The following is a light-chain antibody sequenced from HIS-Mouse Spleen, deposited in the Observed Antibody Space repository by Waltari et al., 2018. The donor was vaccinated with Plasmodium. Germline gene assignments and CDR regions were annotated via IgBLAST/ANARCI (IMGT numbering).Light chain of an antibody. CDR3: QQYYSYLLT. Sequence: AIRLTQSPSSFSASTGDRVTLTCRASQCISSYLAWYQQKPGKAPKLLIYAASTLQSGVPSRFSGSGSGTDFTLTISCLQSEECATYYCQQYYSYLLTFGGGTKVEIK. CDR2: AAS. J-gene: IGKJ4*01. V-gene: IGKV1-8*01. CDR1: QCISSY.